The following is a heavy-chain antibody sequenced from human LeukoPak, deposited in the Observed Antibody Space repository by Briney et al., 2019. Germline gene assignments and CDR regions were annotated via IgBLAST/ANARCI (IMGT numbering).Heavy chain of an antibody. Sequence: SETLSLTCTVSGGSISSGGYYWGWIRQPPGKGLEWIGSIYYSGSTYYNPSLKSRVTISVDTSKNQFSLKLSSVTAADTAVYYCARGDTLLWFGELMMDEFDYWGQGTLVTVSS. D-gene: IGHD3-10*01. CDR3: ARGDTLLWFGELMMDEFDY. J-gene: IGHJ4*02. CDR2: IYYSGST. CDR1: GGSISSGGYY. V-gene: IGHV4-39*07.